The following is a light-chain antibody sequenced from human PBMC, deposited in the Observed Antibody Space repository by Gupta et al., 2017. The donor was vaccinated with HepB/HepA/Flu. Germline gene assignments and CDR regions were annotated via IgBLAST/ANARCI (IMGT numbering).Light chain of an antibody. CDR3: QQYGDSPWT. V-gene: IGKV3-20*01. Sequence: EIVLTQSPGTLSLSPGEGATLSCRASQSVSSSYLAWYQQKPGQAPRLLIYGASSRATGIPDRFSGSGSGTDFTLTFSRLEPEDFAVYYCQQYGDSPWTFGHGTRVDLK. CDR1: QSVSSSY. J-gene: IGKJ1*01. CDR2: GAS.